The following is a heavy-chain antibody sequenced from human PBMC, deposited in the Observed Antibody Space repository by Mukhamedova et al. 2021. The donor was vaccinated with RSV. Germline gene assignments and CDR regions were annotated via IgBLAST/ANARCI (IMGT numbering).Heavy chain of an antibody. D-gene: IGHD5-18*01. V-gene: IGHV4-59*08. J-gene: IGHJ3*02. CDR3: ARPTWIQPQDAFDI. CDR2: GST. Sequence: GSTNYNPSLKSRVTISVDTSKNQFSLKLSSVTAADTAVYYCARPTWIQPQDAFDIWGQGTMVTVSS.